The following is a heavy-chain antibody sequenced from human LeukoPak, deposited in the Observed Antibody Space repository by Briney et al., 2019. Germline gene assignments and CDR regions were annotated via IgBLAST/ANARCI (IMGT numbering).Heavy chain of an antibody. V-gene: IGHV1-18*01. D-gene: IGHD2-2*01. CDR2: ISAYNGNT. CDR1: GYTFTSYG. CDR3: ARDTEYQPPPPHYCYYGMDV. Sequence: GASVKVSCKASGYTFTSYGISWVRQAPGQGLEWMGWISAYNGNTNYAQKLQGRVTMTTDTSTSTAYMELRSLRSDDTAVYYCARDTEYQPPPPHYCYYGMDVWGQGTTVTVSS. J-gene: IGHJ6*02.